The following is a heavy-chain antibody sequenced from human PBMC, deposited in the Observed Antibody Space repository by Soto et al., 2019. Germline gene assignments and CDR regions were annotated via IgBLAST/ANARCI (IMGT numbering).Heavy chain of an antibody. CDR3: AKDGGVSSWKYCSGGSCYYYYMDV. CDR1: GFTFSSYA. J-gene: IGHJ6*03. Sequence: PGGSLRLSCAASGFTFSSYAMSWVRQAPGKGLEWVSAISGSGGSTYCADSVKGRFTISRDNSKNTLYLQMSSLRAEDTAVYYCAKDGGVSSWKYCSGGSCYYYYMDVWGKGTTVTVSS. V-gene: IGHV3-23*01. CDR2: ISGSGGST. D-gene: IGHD2-15*01.